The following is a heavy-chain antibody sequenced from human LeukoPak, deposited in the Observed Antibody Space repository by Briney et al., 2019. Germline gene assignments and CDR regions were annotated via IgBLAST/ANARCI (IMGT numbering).Heavy chain of an antibody. CDR1: GFTFSSYA. J-gene: IGHJ6*03. Sequence: GGSLRLSCAASGFTFSSYAMSWVRQAPGKGLEWVGRIKSKTDGGTTDYAAPVKGRFTISRDDSKNTLYLQMNSLKTEDTAVYYCTTAPRPLRSYYYYYYMDVWGKGTTVTVSS. CDR3: TTAPRPLRSYYYYYYMDV. D-gene: IGHD6-6*01. CDR2: IKSKTDGGTT. V-gene: IGHV3-15*01.